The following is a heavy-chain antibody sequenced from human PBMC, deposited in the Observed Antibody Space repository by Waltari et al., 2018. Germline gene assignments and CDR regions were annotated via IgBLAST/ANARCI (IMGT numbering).Heavy chain of an antibody. Sequence: QVQLQESGPGLVKPSQTLSLTCTVSGGSISSGGYYWSWIRQHPGKGLEWMGYIYYSGSTYYNPSLKSRVTISVDTSKNQFSLKLSSVTAADTAVYYCARGGLELLSYFDYWGQGTLVTVSS. CDR1: GGSISSGGYY. V-gene: IGHV4-31*03. D-gene: IGHD1-7*01. J-gene: IGHJ4*02. CDR3: ARGGLELLSYFDY. CDR2: IYYSGST.